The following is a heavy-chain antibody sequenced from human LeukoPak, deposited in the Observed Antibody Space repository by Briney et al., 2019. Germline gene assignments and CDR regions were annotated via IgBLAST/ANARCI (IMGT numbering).Heavy chain of an antibody. CDR2: IYYSGST. CDR3: ARGPVERYYYDSSGYYPDY. V-gene: IGHV4-39*01. J-gene: IGHJ4*02. CDR1: GGSISSSSYY. D-gene: IGHD3-22*01. Sequence: SETLSLTCNVSGGSISSSSYYWGWIRQPPGKGLEWIGSIYYSGSTYYNPSLKSRVTISVDTSKNQFSLKLSSVTAADTAVYYCARGPVERYYYDSSGYYPDYWGQGTLVTVSS.